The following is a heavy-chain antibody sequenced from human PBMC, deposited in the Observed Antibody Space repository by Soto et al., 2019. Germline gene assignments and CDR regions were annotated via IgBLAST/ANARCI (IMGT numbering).Heavy chain of an antibody. CDR3: ARDKPIVLSLGFYYNGMNV. J-gene: IGHJ6*02. CDR2: INAGNGNT. D-gene: IGHD3-10*01. CDR1: GYTFTSYA. Sequence: GASVKVSCNASGYTFTSYAIHWVRQAPGQWLEWMGWINAGNGNTKYSQKLQGRVTITRDTSASTAYVELSSLRSEDTAVYYCARDKPIVLSLGFYYNGMNVWGQGTTVTVSS. V-gene: IGHV1-3*01.